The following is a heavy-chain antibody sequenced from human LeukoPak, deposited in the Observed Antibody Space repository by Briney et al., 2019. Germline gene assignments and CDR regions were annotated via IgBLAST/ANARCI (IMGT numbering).Heavy chain of an antibody. CDR1: GVSINSYY. D-gene: IGHD3-16*01. CDR3: ARSPHRLIGHWFDP. J-gene: IGHJ5*02. V-gene: IGHV4-4*07. Sequence: SETLSLTCTVSGVSINSYYWSWIRQPAGKGLEWIGRIFSSGNTIYNPSLQSRVTMSVDTSKNQFSPRLNSVTAADTAVYYCARSPHRLIGHWFDPWGQGTLVTVSS. CDR2: IFSSGNT.